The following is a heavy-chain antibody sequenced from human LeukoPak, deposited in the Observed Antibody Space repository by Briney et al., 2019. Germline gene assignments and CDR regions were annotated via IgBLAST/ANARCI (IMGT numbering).Heavy chain of an antibody. CDR3: ARGSAGRSWFDP. V-gene: IGHV4-61*01. Sequence: SETLSLTCTASGGSVSSGSYYWSWIRQPPGKGLEWIGYIHFSGNTNYNPSLKSRVTISVDTSKNHFSLKLSSLTPADTAVYYCARGSAGRSWFDPWGQGSLVIVSS. J-gene: IGHJ5*02. CDR2: IHFSGNT. CDR1: GGSVSSGSYY.